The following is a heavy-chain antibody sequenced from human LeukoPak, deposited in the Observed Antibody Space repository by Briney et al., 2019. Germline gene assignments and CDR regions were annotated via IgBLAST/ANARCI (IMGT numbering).Heavy chain of an antibody. Sequence: GASVKVSCKASGYTFTSYGISWVRHAPGQGLEWMGWISAYNGNTNYAQKLQGRVTMTTDTSTSTAYMELRSLRSDDTAVYYCARADYGDYEDNWFDPWGQGTLVTVSS. CDR3: ARADYGDYEDNWFDP. D-gene: IGHD4-17*01. V-gene: IGHV1-18*01. J-gene: IGHJ5*02. CDR1: GYTFTSYG. CDR2: ISAYNGNT.